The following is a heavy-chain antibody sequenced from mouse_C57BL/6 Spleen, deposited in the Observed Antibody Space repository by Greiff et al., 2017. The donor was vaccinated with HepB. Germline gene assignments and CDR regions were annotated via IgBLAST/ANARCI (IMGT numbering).Heavy chain of an antibody. V-gene: IGHV1-9*01. CDR3: ARRTLYYGSSHPYWYFDV. Sequence: QVQLQQSGAELMKPGASVKLSCKATGYTFTGYWIEWVKQRPGHGLEWIGEILPGSGSTNYNEKFKGKATFTADTSSNTAYMQLSSRTTEDSAIYYCARRTLYYGSSHPYWYFDVWGTGTTVTVSS. J-gene: IGHJ1*03. D-gene: IGHD1-1*01. CDR1: GYTFTGYW. CDR2: ILPGSGST.